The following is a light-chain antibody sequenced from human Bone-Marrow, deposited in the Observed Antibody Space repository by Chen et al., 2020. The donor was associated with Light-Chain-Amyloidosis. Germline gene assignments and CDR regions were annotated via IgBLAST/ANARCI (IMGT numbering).Light chain of an antibody. CDR1: DLPTKY. Sequence: SDDLTQPPSVSVSPGQTARITCSGDDLPTKYAYWYQQKPGQAPVLVIHKDTERPSGISERCSGSSSGTTATLTISGVQAEDEADYHCQSADSSGTYEVIFGGGTKLTVL. V-gene: IGLV3-25*03. CDR3: QSADSSGTYEVI. J-gene: IGLJ2*01. CDR2: KDT.